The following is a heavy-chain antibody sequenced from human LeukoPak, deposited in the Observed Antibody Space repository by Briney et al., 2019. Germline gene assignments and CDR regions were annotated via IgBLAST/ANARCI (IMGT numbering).Heavy chain of an antibody. V-gene: IGHV3-7*01. CDR3: AREGQWLVRLFDY. CDR2: IKQDGSEK. CDR1: GFTFSSYW. Sequence: GGSLRLSCAASGFTFSSYWMSWVRQSPGKGLEWVANIKQDGSEKYYVDSVKGRFTISRDNAKNSLYLQMNSLRAEDTAVYYCAREGQWLVRLFDYWGQGTLVTVSS. J-gene: IGHJ4*02. D-gene: IGHD6-19*01.